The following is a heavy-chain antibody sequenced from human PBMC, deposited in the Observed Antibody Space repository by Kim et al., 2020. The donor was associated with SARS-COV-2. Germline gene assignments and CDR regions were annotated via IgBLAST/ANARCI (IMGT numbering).Heavy chain of an antibody. CDR2: ISSGGTII. V-gene: IGHV3-48*03. Sequence: GGSLRLSCAASGFTFSNYEMHWVRQAPGKGLEWVSFISSGGTIIFYADSVKGRFTSSRGNANNSLYLQLNSLRDEDTAIYYCAREGLHCFDSWGQGTLVTVSS. J-gene: IGHJ4*02. CDR1: GFTFSNYE. CDR3: AREGLHCFDS.